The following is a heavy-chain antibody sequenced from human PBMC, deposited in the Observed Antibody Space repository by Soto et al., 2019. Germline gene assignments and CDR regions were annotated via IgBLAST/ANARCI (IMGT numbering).Heavy chain of an antibody. CDR2: ISASGGST. D-gene: IGHD3-3*01. V-gene: IGHV3-23*01. Sequence: EVQLLESGGGLVQSGGSLRLSCAACGFSFSNYAVTWVRQAPGKGLEWVSAISASGGSTYYADSVKGRFTISRDNSKNTVQQEMNSLSAEDTAVYYCAKRLWIGRNSVGNGMDVWGQGTTVTVSS. CDR1: GFSFSNYA. J-gene: IGHJ6*02. CDR3: AKRLWIGRNSVGNGMDV.